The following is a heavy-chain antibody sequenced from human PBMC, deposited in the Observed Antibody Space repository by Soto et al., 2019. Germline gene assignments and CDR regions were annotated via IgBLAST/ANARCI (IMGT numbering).Heavy chain of an antibody. D-gene: IGHD3-10*01. V-gene: IGHV4-31*03. J-gene: IGHJ5*02. CDR3: AREPISTPRGVTQVDP. CDR2: IYNSGTT. Sequence: SETLSLTCTVSGAPISSGGYYWSWIRQHPGKGPEWIGYIYNSGTTFYNPSLGSRITMSLDAAENHFSLELRSVTVADTAVYYCAREPISTPRGVTQVDPWGQGTLVTV. CDR1: GAPISSGGYY.